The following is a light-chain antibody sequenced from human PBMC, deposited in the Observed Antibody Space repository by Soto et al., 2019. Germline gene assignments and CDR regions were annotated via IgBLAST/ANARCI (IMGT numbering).Light chain of an antibody. J-gene: IGLJ2*01. CDR3: SSFAGNHNLV. V-gene: IGLV2-8*01. CDR2: EVS. CDR1: SSDVGGYNY. Sequence: QSALTQPPSASGSPGQSVTISCTGTSSDVGGYNYVSWYQQHPGKAPKLMISEVSKRPSGVPDRFSGSKSGNTASLTVSGIQAEDEADSYCSSFAGNHNLVFGVGTKLTVI.